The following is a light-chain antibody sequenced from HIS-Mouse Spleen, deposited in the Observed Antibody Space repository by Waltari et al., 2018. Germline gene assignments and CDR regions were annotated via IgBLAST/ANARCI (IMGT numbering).Light chain of an antibody. CDR3: QQYNNWLT. J-gene: IGKJ4*01. CDR2: GAS. CDR1: QSVSSN. Sequence: ELVMTQSPATLSVSPGESATLSCRASQSVSSNLAWYQQKPGQAPRLLIYGASTRATVIPARFSGSGSGTEFTLTISSMQSEDFAVYYCQQYNNWLTFGGGTKVEIK. V-gene: IGKV3-15*01.